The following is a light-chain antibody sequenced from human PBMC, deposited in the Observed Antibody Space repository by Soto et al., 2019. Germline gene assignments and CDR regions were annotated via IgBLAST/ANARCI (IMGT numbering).Light chain of an antibody. CDR2: AAS. CDR1: QSISSY. CDR3: QQSYRTPRT. V-gene: IGKV1-39*01. J-gene: IGKJ1*01. Sequence: DIQMTQSPSSLSASVGDRVTITCRASQSISSYLHWYQQKPGKAPKLLIYAASSLQSGVPSRFSGSGSGTEFTLTISSLQPEDCATDYCQQSYRTPRTVGQGTKVE.